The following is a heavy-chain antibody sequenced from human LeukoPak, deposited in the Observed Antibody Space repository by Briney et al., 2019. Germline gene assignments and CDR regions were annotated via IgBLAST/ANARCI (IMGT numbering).Heavy chain of an antibody. CDR3: ASTLKWLAFDY. D-gene: IGHD3-22*01. CDR2: IYYSGNT. Sequence: SETLSLTCTVSGVSIGSSNSYWGWIRQPPGKGLEWIGSIYYSGNTYYNASLKSQVSISIDTSKKQFSLKMTSVTTADTAVYYCASTLKWLAFDYWGQGTLVTVSS. J-gene: IGHJ4*02. V-gene: IGHV4-39*07. CDR1: GVSIGSSNSY.